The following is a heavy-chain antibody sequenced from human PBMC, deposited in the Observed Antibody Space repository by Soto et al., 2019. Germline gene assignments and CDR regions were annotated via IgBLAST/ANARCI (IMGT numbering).Heavy chain of an antibody. J-gene: IGHJ4*02. CDR2: IYYSGST. CDR3: AREPRNGYSYGFE. V-gene: IGHV4-30-4*01. D-gene: IGHD5-18*01. CDR1: GGSISSGDYY. Sequence: SETLSLTCTVSGGSISSGDYYWSWIRQPPGKGLEWIGYIYYSGSTYYNPSLKSRVTISVDTSKNQFSLKLSSVTAADTAVYYCAREPRNGYSYGFEWGQGTLVTVSS.